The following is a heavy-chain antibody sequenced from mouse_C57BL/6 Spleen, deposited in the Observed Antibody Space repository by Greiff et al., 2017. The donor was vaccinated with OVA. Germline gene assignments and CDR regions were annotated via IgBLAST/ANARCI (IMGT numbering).Heavy chain of an antibody. CDR1: GYTFTSYW. D-gene: IGHD2-3*01. V-gene: IGHV1-50*01. CDR2: IDPSDSYT. CDR3: ARRGYDGYSYAMDY. J-gene: IGHJ4*01. Sequence: VQLQQSGAELVKPGASVKLSCKASGYTFTSYWMQWVKQRPGQGLEWIGEIDPSDSYTNYNQKFKGKATLTVDTSSSTAYMQLSSLTSEDSAVYYCARRGYDGYSYAMDYWGQGTSVTVSS.